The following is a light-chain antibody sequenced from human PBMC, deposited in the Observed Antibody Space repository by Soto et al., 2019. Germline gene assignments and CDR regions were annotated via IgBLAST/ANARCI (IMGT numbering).Light chain of an antibody. V-gene: IGLV2-14*01. CDR2: DVN. CDR1: SSDVGAHNF. J-gene: IGLJ1*01. Sequence: QSVLTQPASVSGSPGQSITISCTGSSSDVGAHNFVSWYQQRPGKAPKLMIYDVNKRPSGVSNRFSGSKSGDTASLTISGLQAEDEADYYCCSFTITKTYVFGTGTKVTVL. CDR3: CSFTITKTYV.